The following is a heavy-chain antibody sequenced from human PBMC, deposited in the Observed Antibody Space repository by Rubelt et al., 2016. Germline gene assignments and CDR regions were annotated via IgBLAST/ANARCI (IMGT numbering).Heavy chain of an antibody. CDR3: AKGGNVVVTARLYYFDY. Sequence: EVQLVESGGGLVQPGGSLRLSCAASGFTFSSYSMNWVRQAPGKGLEWVSYISSSSTIYYADSVKGRFTISRDNAKNSLYLQMNSLRDEDTAVYYCAKGGNVVVTARLYYFDYWGQGTLVTVSS. J-gene: IGHJ4*02. CDR2: ISSSSTI. D-gene: IGHD2-21*02. V-gene: IGHV3-48*02. CDR1: GFTFSSYS.